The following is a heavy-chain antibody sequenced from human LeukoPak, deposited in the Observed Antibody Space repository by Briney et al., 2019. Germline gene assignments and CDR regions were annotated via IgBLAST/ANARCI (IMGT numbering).Heavy chain of an antibody. CDR1: GFTFSSYG. V-gene: IGHV3-33*03. CDR3: ARGPGYSSSWDDAFDI. J-gene: IGHJ3*02. D-gene: IGHD6-13*01. Sequence: GRSLRLSCAASGFTFSSYGMHWVRQAPGKGLEWVAVIWYDGSNKYYADSVKGRFTISRDNAKNSLYLQMNSLRAEDTAVYYCARGPGYSSSWDDAFDIWGQGTMVTVSS. CDR2: IWYDGSNK.